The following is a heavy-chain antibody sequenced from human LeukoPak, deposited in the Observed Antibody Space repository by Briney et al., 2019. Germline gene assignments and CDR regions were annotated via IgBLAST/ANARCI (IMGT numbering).Heavy chain of an antibody. D-gene: IGHD3-22*01. CDR2: INHSGTT. V-gene: IGHV4-34*01. J-gene: IGHJ6*03. CDR1: GGSFSVYY. Sequence: SETLSLTCAVYGGSFSVYYWTWIRQPPGQGLEWIGEINHSGTTNYNPSLKSRLTISVDTSKNQFSLKLSSVTAADTAVYHCARGPYLYSSALYYMDVWGKGTTVTVSS. CDR3: ARGPYLYSSALYYMDV.